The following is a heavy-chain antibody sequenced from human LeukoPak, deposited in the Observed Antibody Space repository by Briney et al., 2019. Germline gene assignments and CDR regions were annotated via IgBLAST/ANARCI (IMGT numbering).Heavy chain of an antibody. J-gene: IGHJ4*02. CDR3: ARGGSLRGYVDY. CDR2: IYYSGTT. CDR1: GGSINSYY. Sequence: SETLSLTCTVSGGSINSYYWSWIRQPPGKGLEWIGYIYYSGTTNYNPSLKGRVTISVDTSKNQFSLRLSSVTAADTAVYYCARGGSLRGYVDYWGQGTLVTVSS. V-gene: IGHV4-59*01. D-gene: IGHD5-12*01.